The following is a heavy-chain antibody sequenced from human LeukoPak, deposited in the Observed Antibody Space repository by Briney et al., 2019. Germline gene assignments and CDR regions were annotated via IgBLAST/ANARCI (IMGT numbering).Heavy chain of an antibody. D-gene: IGHD5-18*01. Sequence: GGSLRLSCAASGFTFDDYAMHWVRQAPGKGLEWVSGISWNSGSIGYADSVKGRFTISRDNAKTSLYLQMNSLRAEDTALYYCAKDREFRSYGYYFDYWGQGTLVTVSS. J-gene: IGHJ4*02. CDR1: GFTFDDYA. V-gene: IGHV3-9*01. CDR3: AKDREFRSYGYYFDY. CDR2: ISWNSGSI.